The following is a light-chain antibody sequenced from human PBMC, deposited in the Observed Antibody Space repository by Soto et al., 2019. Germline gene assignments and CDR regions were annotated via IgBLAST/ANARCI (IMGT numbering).Light chain of an antibody. CDR2: GAS. J-gene: IGKJ4*01. CDR1: QSVSSN. CDR3: PQYNNWPLT. Sequence: EIVMTQSPATLSVSPGERATLSCRASQSVSSNLAWYQQKPGQAPRLLIYGASTRATGIPARFSGSGSGTEFTVTISSLQSEDFAVYYCPQYNNWPLTFGGGTKVDIK. V-gene: IGKV3-15*01.